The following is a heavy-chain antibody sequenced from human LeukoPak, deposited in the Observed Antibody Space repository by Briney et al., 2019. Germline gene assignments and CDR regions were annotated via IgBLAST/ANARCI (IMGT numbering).Heavy chain of an antibody. CDR1: GYTFTSYG. Sequence: ASVKVSCKASGYTFTSYGISWVRHAPGQGLEWMGWISAYNGNTNYAQKLQGRVTMTTDTSTSTAYMELRSLRSDDTAVYYCAGTYYYDSSGYDDPRLDAFDIWGQGTMVTVSS. CDR3: AGTYYYDSSGYDDPRLDAFDI. D-gene: IGHD3-22*01. CDR2: ISAYNGNT. V-gene: IGHV1-18*01. J-gene: IGHJ3*02.